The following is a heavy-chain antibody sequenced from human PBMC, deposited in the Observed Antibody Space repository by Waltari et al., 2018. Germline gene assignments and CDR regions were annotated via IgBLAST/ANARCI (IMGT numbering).Heavy chain of an antibody. J-gene: IGHJ4*02. CDR3: ARDPAQLGGESDN. CDR2: MSRSGDKM. V-gene: IGHV3-48*03. D-gene: IGHD6-13*01. CDR1: GFIFSSYE. Sequence: EVQLVASGGRLVQPGGSLRLSCAASGFIFSSYEMNWVRQAPGKGLEWVSYMSRSGDKMDYADSVKGRFTISRDNARKSLYLQMNSLRADDTAVYYCARDPAQLGGESDNWSQGTLVTVSS.